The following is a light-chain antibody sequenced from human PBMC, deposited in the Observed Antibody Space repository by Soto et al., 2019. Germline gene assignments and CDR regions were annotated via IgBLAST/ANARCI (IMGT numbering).Light chain of an antibody. CDR3: AAWDDSLNGVV. CDR2: SNN. J-gene: IGLJ2*01. CDR1: SSNIGSNT. Sequence: QSVLTQPPSASGTPGQRVTISCSGSSSNIGSNTVNWYQQLPGTAPKLLIYSNNQRPSGVPDRFSGSKSCTSASLAISGLQSEDEGDYYCAAWDDSLNGVVFGGGTKLTVL. V-gene: IGLV1-44*01.